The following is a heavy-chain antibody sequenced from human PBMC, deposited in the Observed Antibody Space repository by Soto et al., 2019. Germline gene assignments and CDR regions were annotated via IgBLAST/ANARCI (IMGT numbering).Heavy chain of an antibody. CDR3: STGGFDF. J-gene: IGHJ4*02. CDR1: GFTFSNYA. Sequence: GGSLRLSCEASGFTFSNYAMHWVRQAPGKGLEYVSGISSDGGSAYYTKSVKGRFTVSRDNSKNTVYLQMGSLRADDMAVYYCSTGGFDFWGQGSRVTVSS. CDR2: ISSDGGSA. D-gene: IGHD7-27*01. V-gene: IGHV3-64*01.